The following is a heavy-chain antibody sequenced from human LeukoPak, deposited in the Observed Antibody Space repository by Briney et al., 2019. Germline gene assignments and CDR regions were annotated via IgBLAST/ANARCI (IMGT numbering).Heavy chain of an antibody. CDR2: IYYSGSS. D-gene: IGHD3-22*01. V-gene: IGHV4-59*01. Sequence: PSETLSLTCTVSGGSISNYYWSWIRQPPGEGLEWIGYIYYSGSSNYNPSLKSRVTISVDTSKKQFSLKLSSVTAADTAVYYCARFGYSYGMDVWGQGTTVTVSS. J-gene: IGHJ6*02. CDR1: GGSISNYY. CDR3: ARFGYSYGMDV.